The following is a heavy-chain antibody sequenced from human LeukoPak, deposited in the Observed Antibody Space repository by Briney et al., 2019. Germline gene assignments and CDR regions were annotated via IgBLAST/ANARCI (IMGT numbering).Heavy chain of an antibody. J-gene: IGHJ4*02. V-gene: IGHV3-23*01. CDR2: ISGSGDST. Sequence: GGSLRLSCAASGFTFSNFAMSWVRKAPGKGLEWVSAISGSGDSTYYADSVKGRFTISRDNSKNTLYLQMNSLRAEDTAVYYCAKNRGNYYYFDYWGQGTLVTVSS. D-gene: IGHD4-11*01. CDR3: AKNRGNYYYFDY. CDR1: GFTFSNFA.